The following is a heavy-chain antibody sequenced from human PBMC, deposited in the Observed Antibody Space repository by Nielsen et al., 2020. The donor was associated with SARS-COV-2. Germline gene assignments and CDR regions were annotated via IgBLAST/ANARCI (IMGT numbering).Heavy chain of an antibody. J-gene: IGHJ6*02. CDR2: INWNGGST. Sequence: GGSLRLSCAASGFTFDDYGMSWVRQAPGKGLEWVSGINWNGGSTGYADSVKGRFTISRDNAKNSLYLQMNSLRAEDTALYYCAKNGDGPVPSYYYYGMDVWGQGTTVTVSS. CDR1: GFTFDDYG. CDR3: AKNGDGPVPSYYYYGMDV. V-gene: IGHV3-20*04. D-gene: IGHD4-17*01.